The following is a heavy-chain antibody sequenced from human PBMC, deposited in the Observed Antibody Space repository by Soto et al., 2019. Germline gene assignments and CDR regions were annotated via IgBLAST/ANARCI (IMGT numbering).Heavy chain of an antibody. Sequence: GGSLRLSCAASGFTFRKYGINWVRQAPGKGLEWVSSISSGSFYKHYADSVKGRFTISRDNDRNSLYLEMNSLRDEDTAVYYCARDRCYDGTCYSASDSWGQGTLVTVSS. CDR1: GFTFRKYG. CDR2: ISSGSFYK. CDR3: ARDRCYDGTCYSASDS. V-gene: IGHV3-21*01. J-gene: IGHJ5*01. D-gene: IGHD2-15*01.